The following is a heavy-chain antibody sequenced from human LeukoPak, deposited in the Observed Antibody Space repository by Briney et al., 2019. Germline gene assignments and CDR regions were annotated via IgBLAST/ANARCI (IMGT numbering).Heavy chain of an antibody. CDR2: VSGSSNTI. Sequence: GGSLRLSCAASGFTFSSYEMNWVRQAPGKGLEWVSYVSGSSNTIYYANSVKGRFAISRDNAKNSLYLQMNSLRAEDTAVYYCAREDRSGYDFFDYWGQGTLVTVSS. CDR1: GFTFSSYE. D-gene: IGHD5-12*01. CDR3: AREDRSGYDFFDY. V-gene: IGHV3-48*03. J-gene: IGHJ4*02.